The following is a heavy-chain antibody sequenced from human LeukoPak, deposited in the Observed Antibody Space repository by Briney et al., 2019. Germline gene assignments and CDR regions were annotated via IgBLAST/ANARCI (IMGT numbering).Heavy chain of an antibody. D-gene: IGHD2-15*01. V-gene: IGHV4-39*07. J-gene: IGHJ4*02. CDR3: ARGVRGVVVVAATFDY. CDR1: GGSISSSSYY. Sequence: SETLSLTCTVSGGSISSSSYYWGWIRQPPGKGLEWIGEINHSGSTNYNPSLKSRVTISVDTSKNQFSLKLSSVTAADTAVYYCARGVRGVVVVAATFDYWGQGTLVTVSS. CDR2: INHSGST.